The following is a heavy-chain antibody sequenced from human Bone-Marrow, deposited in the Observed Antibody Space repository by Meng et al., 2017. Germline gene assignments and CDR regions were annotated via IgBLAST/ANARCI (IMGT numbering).Heavy chain of an antibody. Sequence: ASVKVSCKPSGYTFTAYYIHWVRQAPGQGLEWMGHINPNNGDTRYAQKFQGRVSMTRDTSISTAYVELSGLRSDDTAVYYCARDENISRGKLFGAYWGQGNLVNVSS. D-gene: IGHD4-23*01. V-gene: IGHV1-2*06. J-gene: IGHJ4*02. CDR3: ARDENISRGKLFGAY. CDR2: INPNNGDT. CDR1: GYTFTAYY.